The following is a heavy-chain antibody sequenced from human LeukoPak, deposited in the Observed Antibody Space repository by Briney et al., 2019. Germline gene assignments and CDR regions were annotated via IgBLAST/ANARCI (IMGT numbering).Heavy chain of an antibody. D-gene: IGHD4-11*01. Sequence: PGGSLRLSCAASGFTFSTYGMSWVRQAPGKGLEWVSAISGSGGRTYYADSVKGRFTISRDNSKNTLYLQMNSLRAEDTAVYYGXXXXXXXXXXXXXXVKGDYYYMDVWGKGTSVTISS. CDR1: GFTFSTYG. V-gene: IGHV3-23*01. CDR3: XXXXXXXXXXXXXXVKGDYYYMDV. CDR2: ISGSGGRT. J-gene: IGHJ6*03.